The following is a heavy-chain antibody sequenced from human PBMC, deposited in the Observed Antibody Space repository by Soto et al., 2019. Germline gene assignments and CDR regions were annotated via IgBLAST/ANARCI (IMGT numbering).Heavy chain of an antibody. Sequence: SETLSLTCTVSDGSISSGGYYWSWIRQHPGKGLEWIGYIYYSGSTYYNPSLKSRVTISVDTSKNQFSLKLSSVTAADTAVYYCARIVVVPAAIRVTGSLGYYYGMDVWGQGTTVTVSS. CDR2: IYYSGST. CDR1: DGSISSGGYY. J-gene: IGHJ6*02. V-gene: IGHV4-31*03. D-gene: IGHD2-2*02. CDR3: ARIVVVPAAIRVTGSLGYYYGMDV.